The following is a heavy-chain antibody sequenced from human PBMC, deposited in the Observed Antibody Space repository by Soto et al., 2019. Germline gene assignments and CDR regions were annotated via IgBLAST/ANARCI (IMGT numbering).Heavy chain of an antibody. CDR3: AKRIPYYMDV. CDR2: SGGSSGSA. D-gene: IGHD2-21*01. Sequence: GGSLRLSCAASGFTLSSSAMSWVRQAPGKGLEWVSSGGSSGSAYYADSVKGRFTIFRDNSKNTLYLQMNSLRAEDTAVYYCAKRIPYYMDVWGKGTTVTVSS. CDR1: GFTLSSSA. J-gene: IGHJ6*03. V-gene: IGHV3-23*01.